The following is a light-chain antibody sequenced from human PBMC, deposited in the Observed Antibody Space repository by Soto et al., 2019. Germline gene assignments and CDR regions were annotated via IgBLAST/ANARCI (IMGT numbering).Light chain of an antibody. Sequence: QSALTQPASVSGSPGQSITISCTGTSTNIGGYNYVPWYQQHPGTAPKLMIYEVTYRPSGVSNRFSGSKSGTTASLAISGLQAEDEADYYCSSYTGSIAVVFGGGTKLTVL. CDR1: STNIGGYNY. J-gene: IGLJ2*01. CDR2: EVT. V-gene: IGLV2-14*01. CDR3: SSYTGSIAVV.